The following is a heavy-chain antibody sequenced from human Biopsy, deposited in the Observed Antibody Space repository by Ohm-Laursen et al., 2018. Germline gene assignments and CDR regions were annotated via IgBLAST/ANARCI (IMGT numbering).Heavy chain of an antibody. V-gene: IGHV4-61*08. CDR2: IYTSGIT. J-gene: IGHJ5*02. CDR1: GGSVSSGGFY. D-gene: IGHD1-14*01. CDR3: ARDRDRRGWFDP. Sequence: SETLSLTCTVSGGSVSSGGFYWSWIRQHPGKGLEWIGQIYTSGITNYNPSLKSRVTMSVDTSKNKFSLRVSSVTAADTAVYYCARDRDRRGWFDPWGQGTLVTVSS.